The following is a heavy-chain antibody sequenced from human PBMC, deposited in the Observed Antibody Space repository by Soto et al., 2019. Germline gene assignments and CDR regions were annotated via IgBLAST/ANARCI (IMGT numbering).Heavy chain of an antibody. CDR1: GFTFSIYA. CDR2: ISGSGGST. V-gene: IGHV3-23*01. D-gene: IGHD4-17*01. CDR3: AKDSALNYGDQLEDY. Sequence: GGSLRLSCAVSGFTFSIYAMTWVRQAPGKGLEWVSGISGSGGSTYYADSVKGRFTISRDNSKNTLYLQMNSLRAEDTAVYYCAKDSALNYGDQLEDYWGQGTLVTVSS. J-gene: IGHJ4*02.